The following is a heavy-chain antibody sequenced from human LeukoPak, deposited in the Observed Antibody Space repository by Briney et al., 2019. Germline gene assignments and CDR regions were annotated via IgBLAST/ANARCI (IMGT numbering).Heavy chain of an antibody. CDR3: ARLGTVTAHFDY. D-gene: IGHD2-21*02. V-gene: IGHV3-21*01. CDR2: ISSSSSYI. CDR1: GFTFSSYS. J-gene: IGHJ4*02. Sequence: GGSLRLSCAASGFTFSSYSMNWVRQAPGKGLEWVSSISSSSSYIYYADSVKGRFTISRDNAKNSLYLQMNSPRAEDAAVYYCARLGTVTAHFDYWGQGTLVTVSS.